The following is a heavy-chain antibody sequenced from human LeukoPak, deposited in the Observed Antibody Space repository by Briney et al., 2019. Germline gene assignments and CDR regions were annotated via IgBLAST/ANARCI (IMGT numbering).Heavy chain of an antibody. J-gene: IGHJ4*02. CDR2: IYYSGST. D-gene: IGHD3-22*01. V-gene: IGHV4-59*01. CDR1: GGSISSYY. CDR3: ARGTFYDSSGYYYVGAEGPFDY. Sequence: KSSETLSLTCTFSGGSISSYYWSWIRQPPGKGLEWIGYIYYSGSTNYNPSLKSRVTISVDTSKNQFSLKLSSVTAADTAVYYCARGTFYDSSGYYYVGAEGPFDYWGQGTLVTVSS.